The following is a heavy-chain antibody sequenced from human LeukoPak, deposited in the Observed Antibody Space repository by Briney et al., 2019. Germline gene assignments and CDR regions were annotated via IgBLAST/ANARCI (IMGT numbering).Heavy chain of an antibody. V-gene: IGHV3-7*01. CDR2: IKQDGSEK. CDR1: GVTFSSYW. CDR3: ARDHSTSTVYYYYYYMDV. Sequence: GGSLRLSCAASGVTFSSYWMSWARQAPGKGLEWVANIKQDGSEKYYVDSVKGRFTISRDNAKNSLYLQMNSLRAEDTAVYYCARDHSTSTVYYYYYYMDVWGKGTTVTVSS. D-gene: IGHD2-2*01. J-gene: IGHJ6*03.